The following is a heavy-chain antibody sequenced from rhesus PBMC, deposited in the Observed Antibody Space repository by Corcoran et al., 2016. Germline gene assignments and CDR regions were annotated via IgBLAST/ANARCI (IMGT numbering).Heavy chain of an antibody. CDR2: IYGIGGGT. CDR3: ARGPELAAGKY. V-gene: IGHV4-106*01. Sequence: QVQLQESGPGLVKPSETLSLTCAVSGGSISDDYYWSWIRHPPGKGLEWIGYIYGIGGGTNYNPSLKNRVTSSIDTAQNQCSLMLSSVTAADTAVDYCARGPELAAGKYWCQGVLVTVSS. CDR1: GGSISDDYY. D-gene: IGHD6-13*01. J-gene: IGHJ4*01.